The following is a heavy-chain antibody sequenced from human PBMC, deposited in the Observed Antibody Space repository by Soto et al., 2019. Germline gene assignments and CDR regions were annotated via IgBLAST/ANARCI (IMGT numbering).Heavy chain of an antibody. CDR2: INPHTDGT. D-gene: IGHD2-2*01. CDR3: ARGSPTAFEIVPPAIQTHGMDV. V-gene: IGHV1-2*02. J-gene: IGHJ6*02. CDR1: GYSFIDNY. Sequence: ASVKVSCKASGYSFIDNYIHWVRQAPGQGLEWMGWINPHTDGTNFAQKFQGRVTMTRDTSIRTAYMELSRLRSDDTAIYYCARGSPTAFEIVPPAIQTHGMDVWGQGTTVTVSS.